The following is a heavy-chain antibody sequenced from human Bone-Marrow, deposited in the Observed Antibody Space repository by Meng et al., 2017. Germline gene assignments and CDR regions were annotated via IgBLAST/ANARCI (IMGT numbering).Heavy chain of an antibody. CDR2: ISSSSSYI. CDR1: GFTFSSYS. Sequence: EVQRGESGGGLVKPGGSLRLSCAASGFTFSSYSMNWVRQAPGKGLEWVSSISSSSSYIYYADSVKGRFTISRDNAKNSLYLQMNSLRAEDTAVYYCARDASWYAPFDYWGQGTLVTV. CDR3: ARDASWYAPFDY. V-gene: IGHV3-21*01. D-gene: IGHD6-13*01. J-gene: IGHJ4*02.